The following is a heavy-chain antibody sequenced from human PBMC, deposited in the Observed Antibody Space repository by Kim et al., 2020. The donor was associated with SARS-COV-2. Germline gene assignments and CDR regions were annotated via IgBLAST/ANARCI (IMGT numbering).Heavy chain of an antibody. D-gene: IGHD6-19*01. CDR2: IYYSGST. CDR1: VGSISSYY. CDR3: ARMRQWLLYNWFDP. Sequence: SETLSLTCTVSVGSISSYYWSWIRQPPGKGLEWIGYIYYSGSTNYNPSLKSRVTISVDTSKNQFSLKLSSVTAADTAVYYCARMRQWLLYNWFDPWGQGTLVTVSS. V-gene: IGHV4-59*01. J-gene: IGHJ5*02.